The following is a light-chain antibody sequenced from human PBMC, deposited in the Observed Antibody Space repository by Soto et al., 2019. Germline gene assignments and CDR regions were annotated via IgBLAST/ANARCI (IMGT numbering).Light chain of an antibody. CDR2: EVI. Sequence: QSVLTQPASVSASPGQSITISCTGTSSDIGDYDYVSWYQQHPGKAPKLIIYEVINRPSGVSDRFSGSKSGNTASLTISGLQSEDEADYYCTSYTTINAYTFGTGTKVTVL. CDR3: TSYTTINAYT. J-gene: IGLJ1*01. V-gene: IGLV2-14*01. CDR1: SSDIGDYDY.